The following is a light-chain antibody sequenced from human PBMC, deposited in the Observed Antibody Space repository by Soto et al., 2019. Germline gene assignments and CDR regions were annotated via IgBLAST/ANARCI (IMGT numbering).Light chain of an antibody. Sequence: EIVLTQSPATLSLSPEDTATLSCRASETTSGYLAWYQQKPGQAPGLLIYDASNRATGIPARFSGSGSGTDFTLTISSLEPEDFAVYYCQQRSNIFGPGTKVDIK. CDR2: DAS. CDR3: QQRSNI. J-gene: IGKJ3*01. CDR1: ETTSGY. V-gene: IGKV3-11*01.